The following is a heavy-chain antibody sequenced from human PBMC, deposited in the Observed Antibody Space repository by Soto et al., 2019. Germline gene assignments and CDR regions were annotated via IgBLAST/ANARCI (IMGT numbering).Heavy chain of an antibody. CDR3: ARSIAATARAFDI. V-gene: IGHV4-31*03. CDR2: IYYSGST. Sequence: SETLSFTCTVSGGSISSGGYYWSWIRQHPGKGLEWIGYIYYSGSTYYNPSLKSRVTISVDTSKNQFSLKLSHVTAADTAVYYCARSIAATARAFDIWGQGTMVTVSS. D-gene: IGHD6-6*01. CDR1: GGSISSGGYY. J-gene: IGHJ3*02.